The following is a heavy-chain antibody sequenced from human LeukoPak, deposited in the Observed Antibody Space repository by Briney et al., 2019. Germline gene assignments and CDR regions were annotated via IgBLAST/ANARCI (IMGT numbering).Heavy chain of an antibody. J-gene: IGHJ4*02. Sequence: PSETLSLTCAVSGGSISSSNWWSWVRQPPGKGLEWIGEIYHSGSTNYNPSLKSRVTISVDKSKNQFSLKLSSVTAADTAVYYCARASTGIAVAGTFSYWGQGTLVTVSS. CDR1: GGSISSSNW. CDR3: ARASTGIAVAGTFSY. V-gene: IGHV4-4*02. CDR2: IYHSGST. D-gene: IGHD6-19*01.